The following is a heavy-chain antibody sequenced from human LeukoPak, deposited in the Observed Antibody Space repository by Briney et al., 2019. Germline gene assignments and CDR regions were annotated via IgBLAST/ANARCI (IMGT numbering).Heavy chain of an antibody. CDR2: ISGSGGST. CDR3: AKDTNYYGSGSPLFDP. V-gene: IGHV3-23*01. Sequence: GGSLRLSCAASGFTFSSYAMSWVRQAPGKGLEWVSAISGSGGSTYYADSVKGRFTISRDNSKNSLYLQMNSLRAEDTALYYCAKDTNYYGSGSPLFDPWGQGTLVTVSS. J-gene: IGHJ5*02. CDR1: GFTFSSYA. D-gene: IGHD3-10*01.